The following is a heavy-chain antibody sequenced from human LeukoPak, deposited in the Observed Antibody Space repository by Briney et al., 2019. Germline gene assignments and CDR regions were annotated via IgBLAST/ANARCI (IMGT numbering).Heavy chain of an antibody. CDR1: GFTFSSYS. CDR2: ISSSSGYI. D-gene: IGHD4-23*01. V-gene: IGHV3-21*01. Sequence: GGSLRLSCAASGFTFSSYSMNWVRQAPGKGLEWVSSISSSSGYIYYADSVKGRFTISRDNAKNSLYLQMNSLRAEDTAVYYCAGDPYSGNSSPGDWGQGTLVTVSS. CDR3: AGDPYSGNSSPGD. J-gene: IGHJ4*02.